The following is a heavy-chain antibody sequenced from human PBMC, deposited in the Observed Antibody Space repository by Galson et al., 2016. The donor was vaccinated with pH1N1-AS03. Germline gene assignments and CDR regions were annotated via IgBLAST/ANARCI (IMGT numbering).Heavy chain of an antibody. CDR2: IYGGAGGNM. CDR3: ARDFGSGHYTNYYNYGMDV. Sequence: SETLSLTCSVSGVSITSYYWSWIRLPAGKGLEWIGRIYGGAGGNMNFNPSLKSRVTMSVDTSKNQFSLSLNSVTAADTAVYYCARDFGSGHYTNYYNYGMDVWGPGTTVTVSS. V-gene: IGHV4-4*07. J-gene: IGHJ6*02. D-gene: IGHD3-10*01. CDR1: GVSITSYY.